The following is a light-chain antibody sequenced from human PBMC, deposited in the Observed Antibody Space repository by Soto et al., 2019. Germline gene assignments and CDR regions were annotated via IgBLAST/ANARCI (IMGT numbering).Light chain of an antibody. CDR1: SSDVGGYNY. CDR3: SSYTSSSTLYG. Sequence: QSALTQPASVSGSPGQSITISCTGTSSDVGGYNYVSWYQQHPGKAPKLMIYDVSNRPSGVSNRFSGSKSGNTASLTISGLQAEDEADYYCSSYTSSSTLYGFGTGTKLTLL. J-gene: IGLJ1*01. CDR2: DVS. V-gene: IGLV2-14*01.